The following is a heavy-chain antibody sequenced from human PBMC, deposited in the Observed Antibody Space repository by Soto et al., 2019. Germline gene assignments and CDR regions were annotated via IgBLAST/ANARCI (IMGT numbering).Heavy chain of an antibody. CDR2: IYYSGST. CDR3: ARVGGSSSPRGKKFDY. V-gene: IGHV4-59*01. Sequence: SETLSLTCTVSGGSISSYYWSWIRQPPGKGLEWIGYIYYSGSTNYNPSLKSRVTISVDTSKNQFSLKLSSVTAADTAVYYCARVGGSSSPRGKKFDYWGQGTLVTVSS. J-gene: IGHJ4*02. CDR1: GGSISSYY. D-gene: IGHD6-13*01.